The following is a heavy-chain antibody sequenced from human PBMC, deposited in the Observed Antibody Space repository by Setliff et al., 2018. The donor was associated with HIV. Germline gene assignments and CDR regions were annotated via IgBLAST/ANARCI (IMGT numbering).Heavy chain of an antibody. CDR3: ARVRGNGSPGYFDY. Sequence: ASVKVSCKASGYTFTGYYMHWVRQAPGQGLEWMGWINPNSGGTNYAQKFQGRVTMTRDTSISTAYMELSRLRSDDTAVYYCARVRGNGSPGYFDYWGQGTLVTVSS. D-gene: IGHD1-26*01. CDR1: GYTFTGYY. CDR2: INPNSGGT. V-gene: IGHV1-2*02. J-gene: IGHJ4*02.